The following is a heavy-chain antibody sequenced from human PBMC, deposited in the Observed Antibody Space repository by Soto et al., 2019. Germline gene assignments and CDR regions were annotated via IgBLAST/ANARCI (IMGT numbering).Heavy chain of an antibody. V-gene: IGHV1-69*13. CDR1: GGTFSSYA. D-gene: IGHD3-3*01. J-gene: IGHJ4*02. CDR3: ARFNYDFWSGYKNDDY. CDR2: IIPIFGTA. Sequence: ASVKVSCKASGGTFSSYAISWVRQAPGQGLEWMGGIIPIFGTANYAQKFQGRVTITADESTSTAYMELSSLRSEDTAVYYCARFNYDFWSGYKNDDYWGQGTLVTVSS.